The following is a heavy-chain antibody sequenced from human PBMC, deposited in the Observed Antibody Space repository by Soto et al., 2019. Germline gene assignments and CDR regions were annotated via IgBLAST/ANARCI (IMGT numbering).Heavy chain of an antibody. D-gene: IGHD3-10*01. CDR1: GGSISSYY. CDR2: IYYSGST. J-gene: IGHJ3*02. Sequence: SETLSLTCTVSGGSISSYYWSWIRQPPGKGLEWIGYIYYSGSTNYNPSLKSRVTISVDTSKNQFSLKLSSVTAADTAVYYCARELGIWFGESDAFDIWGQGTMVTVSS. CDR3: ARELGIWFGESDAFDI. V-gene: IGHV4-59*01.